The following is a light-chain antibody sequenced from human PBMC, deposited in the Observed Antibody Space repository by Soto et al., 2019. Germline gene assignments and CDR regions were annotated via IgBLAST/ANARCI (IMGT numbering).Light chain of an antibody. CDR1: QSVSSSY. Sequence: EIVLRQSPGTLSLSPGERATLSCRASQSVSSSYLAWYQQKPCQAPRLLIYGAYSRATGVPPRFSGSGSGTEFTLTIRSLQPDDFATYYCKQYNSYPWTFGQGTKVDIK. V-gene: IGKV3-20*01. CDR3: KQYNSYPWT. J-gene: IGKJ1*01. CDR2: GAY.